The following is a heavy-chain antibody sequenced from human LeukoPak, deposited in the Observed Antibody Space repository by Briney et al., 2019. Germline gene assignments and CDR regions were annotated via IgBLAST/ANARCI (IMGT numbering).Heavy chain of an antibody. CDR2: IISTLGIE. CDR1: GGTFSSYA. J-gene: IGHJ3*02. V-gene: IGHV1-69*04. CDR3: ASPAFDI. Sequence: GASVKVSCKASGGTFSSYAMNWVRQAPGQGLEWMGRIISTLGIENFAQKFQGRVTITADKSTTTAYMELSSLRSEDTAVYYCASPAFDIWGQGTMVTVSS.